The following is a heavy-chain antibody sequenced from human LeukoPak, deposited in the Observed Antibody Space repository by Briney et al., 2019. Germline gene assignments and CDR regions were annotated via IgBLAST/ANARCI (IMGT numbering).Heavy chain of an antibody. CDR3: AKEFNRGLPDY. CDR2: ISYDGSNK. D-gene: IGHD2-21*01. J-gene: IGHJ4*02. V-gene: IGHV3-30*18. Sequence: GGSLRLSCAASGFTFSSYGMHWVRQAPGKGLEWVAVISYDGSNKYYADSVKGRFTISRDNSKNTLYLQMSSLRAEDTAVYYCAKEFNRGLPDYWGQGTLVTVPS. CDR1: GFTFSSYG.